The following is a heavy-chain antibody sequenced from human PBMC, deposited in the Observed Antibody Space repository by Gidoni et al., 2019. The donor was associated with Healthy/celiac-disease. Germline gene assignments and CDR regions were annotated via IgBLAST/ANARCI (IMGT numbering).Heavy chain of an antibody. CDR2: ISSNGGST. CDR1: GFTFSSYA. Sequence: EVQLVESGGGLVQPGGSLRLSWAASGFTFSSYAMHWVRQAPGKGLEYVSAISSNGGSTYYANSVKGRFTISRDNSKNTLYLQMGSLRAEDMAVYYCARGGSGRSCDYWGQGTLVTVSS. D-gene: IGHD1-26*01. CDR3: ARGGSGRSCDY. J-gene: IGHJ4*02. V-gene: IGHV3-64*01.